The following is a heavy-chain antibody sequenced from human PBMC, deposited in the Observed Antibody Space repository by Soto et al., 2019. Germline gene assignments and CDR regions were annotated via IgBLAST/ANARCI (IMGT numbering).Heavy chain of an antibody. D-gene: IGHD3-10*01. Sequence: NPSETLSLTCTVSGGSISRYYWNWIRQPPGKGLEWIGYIYYSGSTNYNPSLKSRVTISVDTSKNQFSLKLSSVTAADTAVYYCARDPGSGSYYGWFDPWGQGTLVTVSS. CDR3: ARDPGSGSYYGWFDP. V-gene: IGHV4-59*01. CDR1: GGSISRYY. CDR2: IYYSGST. J-gene: IGHJ5*02.